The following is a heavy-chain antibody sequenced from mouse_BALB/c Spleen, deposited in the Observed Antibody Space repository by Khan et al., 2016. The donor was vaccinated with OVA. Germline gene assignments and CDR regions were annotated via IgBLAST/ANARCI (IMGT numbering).Heavy chain of an antibody. Sequence: EVELVESGGGLVQPGGSLKLSCAASGFTFSSYTMSWVRQTPEKRLEWVAYISNGGGSTYYPDTVKGRFTIPRDNAKNTLYLQMSSLKSEDTAMYYCARHVRERWYFDVWGAGTTVTVSS. V-gene: IGHV5-12-2*01. CDR1: GFTFSSYT. J-gene: IGHJ1*01. CDR2: ISNGGGST. CDR3: ARHVRERWYFDV.